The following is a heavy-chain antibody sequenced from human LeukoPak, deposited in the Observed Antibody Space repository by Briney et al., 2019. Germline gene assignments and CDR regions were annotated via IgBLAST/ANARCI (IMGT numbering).Heavy chain of an antibody. CDR2: IYYSGTT. Sequence: SETLSLTCTVSGDSISTTSYFWAWIRQPPGEGLEWIGSIYYSGTTYFNSSLKSRVTISVERSKNHFSLKLSSLTVADTARYYCARVYSSAHNWFDTWGQGIQVTVSS. CDR3: ARVYSSAHNWFDT. V-gene: IGHV4-39*07. D-gene: IGHD6-19*01. J-gene: IGHJ5*02. CDR1: GDSISTTSYF.